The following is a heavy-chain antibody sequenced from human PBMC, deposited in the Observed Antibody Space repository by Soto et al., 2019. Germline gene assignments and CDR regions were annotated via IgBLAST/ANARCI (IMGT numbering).Heavy chain of an antibody. D-gene: IGHD1-1*01. CDR3: TRANDTFAQTFIDY. J-gene: IGHJ4*02. CDR1: GGSISGGGYS. Sequence: SETLSLTCAVSGGSISGGGYSWSWIRQPPGKGLEWIGYMYHSGSANYNPSLKSRVSVSVDTSKNLFSLKLSSVTAADTAVYYCTRANDTFAQTFIDYWGQGGLVTVSS. V-gene: IGHV4-30-2*01. CDR2: MYHSGSA.